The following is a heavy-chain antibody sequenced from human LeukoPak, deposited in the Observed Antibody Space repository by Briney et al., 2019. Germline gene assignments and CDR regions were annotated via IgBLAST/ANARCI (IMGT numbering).Heavy chain of an antibody. CDR2: LIPIFGTA. CDR3: ARHPPRGVTGGGNFDY. J-gene: IGHJ4*02. CDR1: GGTFSSYA. V-gene: IGHV1-69*13. Sequence: ASVKVSCKASGGTFSSYAISWVRQAPGQGLEWMGGLIPIFGTANYAQKFQGRVTITADESTSTAYMELSSLRSEDTAVYYCARHPPRGVTGGGNFDYWGQGTLVTVSS. D-gene: IGHD2-21*02.